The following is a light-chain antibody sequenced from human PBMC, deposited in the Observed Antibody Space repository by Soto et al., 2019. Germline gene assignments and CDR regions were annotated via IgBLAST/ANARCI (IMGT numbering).Light chain of an antibody. CDR3: MQGTHWPPIT. J-gene: IGKJ5*01. CDR1: QTIRGL. V-gene: IGKV3-11*01. Sequence: EIVLTQSPATLSLSPGERATLSCRASQTIRGLLAWYQQKPGQAPRLLIYDASNRATGIPARFSGSGSGTDFTLRISSVEAEDAGLFYCMQGTHWPPITFGQGTRLEIK. CDR2: DAS.